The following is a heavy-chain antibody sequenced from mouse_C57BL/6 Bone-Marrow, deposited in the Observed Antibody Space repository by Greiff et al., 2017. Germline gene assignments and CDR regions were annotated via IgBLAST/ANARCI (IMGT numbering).Heavy chain of an antibody. J-gene: IGHJ4*01. CDR1: GYTFTDYE. Sequence: LQESGAELVRPGASVTLSCKASGYTFTDYEMHWVKQTPVHGLEWIGAIDPETGGTAYNQKFKGKAILTADKSSSTAYMELRSLTSEDSAVYYCTRPSYAMDYWGQGTSVTVSS. CDR3: TRPSYAMDY. CDR2: IDPETGGT. V-gene: IGHV1-15*01.